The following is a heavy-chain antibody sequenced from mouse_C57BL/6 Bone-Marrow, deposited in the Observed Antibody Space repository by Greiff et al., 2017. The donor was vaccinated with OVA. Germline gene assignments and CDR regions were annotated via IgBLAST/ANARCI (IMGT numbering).Heavy chain of an antibody. CDR1: GYTFTSYW. Sequence: QVQLQQPGAELVMPGASVKLSCKASGYTFTSYWMHWVKQRPGQGLEWIGEIDPSDSYTNYNQKFKAKSTLTVDKSSSTAYMQLSSLTSEDSAVYYCARKDDYDGYAMDYWGQGTSVTVSS. CDR2: IDPSDSYT. J-gene: IGHJ4*01. V-gene: IGHV1-69*01. CDR3: ARKDDYDGYAMDY. D-gene: IGHD2-4*01.